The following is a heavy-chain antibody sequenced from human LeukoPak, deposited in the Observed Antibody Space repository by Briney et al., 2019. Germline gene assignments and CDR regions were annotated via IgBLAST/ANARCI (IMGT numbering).Heavy chain of an antibody. Sequence: SETPSLTCTVSGGSISSYYWSWIRQPPGKGLEWIGYIYYSGSTNYNPSLKSRVTISVDTSKNQFSLKLSSVTAADTAVYYCARARGYDILTGYPYYFDYWGQGTLVTVSS. CDR1: GGSISSYY. CDR2: IYYSGST. CDR3: ARARGYDILTGYPYYFDY. J-gene: IGHJ4*02. V-gene: IGHV4-59*01. D-gene: IGHD3-9*01.